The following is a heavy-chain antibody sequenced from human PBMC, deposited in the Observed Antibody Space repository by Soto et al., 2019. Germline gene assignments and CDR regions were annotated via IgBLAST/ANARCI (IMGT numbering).Heavy chain of an antibody. CDR2: MNPNSGNT. V-gene: IGHV1-8*01. CDR3: ARVRSCSGGSCYSFAFDI. D-gene: IGHD2-15*01. J-gene: IGHJ3*02. Sequence: ASVKVSCKASGYTFTSYDINWVRQATGQGLEWMGWMNPNSGNTGYAQKFQGRVTMTRNTSISTAYMELSSLRSEDTAVYYCARVRSCSGGSCYSFAFDIWGQGTMVTGSS. CDR1: GYTFTSYD.